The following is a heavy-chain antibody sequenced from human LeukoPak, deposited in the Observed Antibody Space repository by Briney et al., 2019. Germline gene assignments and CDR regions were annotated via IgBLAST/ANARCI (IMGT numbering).Heavy chain of an antibody. D-gene: IGHD3-10*01. Sequence: AGESLKISCKGSGYSFTSYWIGWVRQMPGKGLEWMGIIYPGDSDTRYSPSFQGQVTISADKSISTAYLQWSSLKASDTAMYYCARPTYYYGSGLDPDAFDIWGQGTMVTVSS. CDR2: IYPGDSDT. CDR3: ARPTYYYGSGLDPDAFDI. J-gene: IGHJ3*02. CDR1: GYSFTSYW. V-gene: IGHV5-51*01.